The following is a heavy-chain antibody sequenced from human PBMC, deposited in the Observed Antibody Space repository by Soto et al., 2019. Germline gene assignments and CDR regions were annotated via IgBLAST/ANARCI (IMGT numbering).Heavy chain of an antibody. V-gene: IGHV3-21*01. CDR1: GFTFSSYS. CDR2: ISSSSSYI. D-gene: IGHD6-13*01. CDR3: ARVIRIAAAGPITHPSDY. Sequence: GGSLRLSCAASGFTFSSYSMNWVRQAPGKGLEWVSSISSSSSYIYYADSVKGRFTISRDNAKNSLYPQMNSLRAEDTAVYYCARVIRIAAAGPITHPSDYWGQGTLVTVSS. J-gene: IGHJ4*02.